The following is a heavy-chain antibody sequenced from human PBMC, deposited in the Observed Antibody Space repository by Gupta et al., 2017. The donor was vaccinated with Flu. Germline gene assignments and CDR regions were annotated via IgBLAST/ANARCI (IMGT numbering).Heavy chain of an antibody. CDR1: GFTLNTFE. D-gene: IGHD5-18*01. J-gene: IGHJ4*02. CDR3: AGRYTSEDVPLAALDY. V-gene: IGHV3-48*03. CDR2: ISRSGYSI. Sequence: EVQLVESGGGLVQPGGSLRLSCVSSGFTLNTFEMPWVRQAPGKGLEWVSYISRSGYSIYYADSVKGRFTISRDNAKNSLYLEMNSLRAEDTAIYYCAGRYTSEDVPLAALDYWGQGTLVTVSS.